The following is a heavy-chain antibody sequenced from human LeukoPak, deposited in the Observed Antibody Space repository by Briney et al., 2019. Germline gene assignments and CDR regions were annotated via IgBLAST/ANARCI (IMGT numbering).Heavy chain of an antibody. Sequence: GASVKVSCKASGGTFSSYAFSWVRQAPGQGLEWMGGIIPLLGTANYAQTFQGRVTITADTSSSTVYMELRSLRSDDTAVYYCARGSRIGWYYFDYWGQGTLVTVSS. D-gene: IGHD6-19*01. J-gene: IGHJ4*02. CDR1: GGTFSSYA. CDR3: ARGSRIGWYYFDY. CDR2: IIPLLGTA. V-gene: IGHV1-69*06.